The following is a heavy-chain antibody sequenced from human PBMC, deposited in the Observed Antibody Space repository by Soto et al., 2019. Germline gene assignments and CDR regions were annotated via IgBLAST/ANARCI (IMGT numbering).Heavy chain of an antibody. J-gene: IGHJ6*02. D-gene: IGHD6-19*01. CDR2: IIPIYGSP. CDR3: ASLIIWPSPWLADYGMDV. V-gene: IGHV1-69*06. Sequence: QVQLVQSGAEVKKTGSSVKVSCKASGGTFSRSAISWVRQAPGQGLEWMGGIIPIYGSPNYAQKVQGRVTITADKSTSTAYIDLSSLRSEDTAVYFCASLIIWPSPWLADYGMDVCGQGTKVTVSS. CDR1: GGTFSRSA.